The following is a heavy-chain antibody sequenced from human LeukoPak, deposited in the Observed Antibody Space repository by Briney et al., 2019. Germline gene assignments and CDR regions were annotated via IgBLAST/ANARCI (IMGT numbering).Heavy chain of an antibody. CDR1: GFTVSSNY. J-gene: IGHJ2*01. D-gene: IGHD4-17*01. Sequence: GGSLRLSCAASGFTVSSNYMSWVRQAPGKGLEWVSVIYSGGSTYYADSVKGRFTISRDNSKNTLYLQMNSLRAEDTAVYYCARSPRLRYWYFDLWGRGTLVTVSS. CDR2: IYSGGST. V-gene: IGHV3-53*01. CDR3: ARSPRLRYWYFDL.